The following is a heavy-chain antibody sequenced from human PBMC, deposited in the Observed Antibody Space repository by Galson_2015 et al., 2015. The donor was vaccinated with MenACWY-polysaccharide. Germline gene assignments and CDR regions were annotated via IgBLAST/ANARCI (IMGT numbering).Heavy chain of an antibody. D-gene: IGHD2-2*01. CDR2: ISSSGSTI. CDR3: ARGGDLGYCRSTIGDSIRYCVY. Sequence: SLRLSCAASGFTFSDYYMSWLRQAPGKGLEWVSYISSSGSTIYYADSVKGRFAISRYNAKNSLYLQMNSLRAEDTAVYYCARGGDLGYCRSTIGDSIRYCVYWGQGTLVTVSS. J-gene: IGHJ4*02. CDR1: GFTFSDYY. V-gene: IGHV3-11*01.